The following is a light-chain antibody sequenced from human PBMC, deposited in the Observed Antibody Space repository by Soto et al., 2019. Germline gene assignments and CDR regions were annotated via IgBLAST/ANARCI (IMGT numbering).Light chain of an antibody. CDR3: QQYGYSPIT. V-gene: IGKV3-20*01. Sequence: EIVMTQSPVTLSVSPGERVTLSCRASQSVGSNYLAWYQQKPGQAPRLLIYGASSRATGIADRFSGSGSGTDFTLTISRLEPEDFALYYCQQYGYSPITFGQGTRLEIK. CDR2: GAS. J-gene: IGKJ5*01. CDR1: QSVGSNY.